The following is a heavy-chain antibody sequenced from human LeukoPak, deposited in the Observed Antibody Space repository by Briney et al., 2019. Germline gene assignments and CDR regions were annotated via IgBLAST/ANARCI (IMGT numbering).Heavy chain of an antibody. J-gene: IGHJ3*02. CDR3: ARKGRTLLRPNAFDI. V-gene: IGHV3-74*01. CDR2: VNTDGSST. Sequence: GSLCLSCAASGCSFSSYAMSWVRQPPGKGLVWVSRVNTDGSSTTYADSVKGRFTNSRDNAKNTLYLQMNSLRPEDTAVYYCARKGRTLLRPNAFDIWGQGTMVTVSS. D-gene: IGHD3-16*01. CDR1: GCSFSSYA.